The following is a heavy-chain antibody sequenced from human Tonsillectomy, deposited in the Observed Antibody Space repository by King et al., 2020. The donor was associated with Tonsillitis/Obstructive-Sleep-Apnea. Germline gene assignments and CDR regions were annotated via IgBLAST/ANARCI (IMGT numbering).Heavy chain of an antibody. V-gene: IGHV4-59*08. CDR1: GGSISSYY. CDR3: AGVFGAGVWTNWFDP. D-gene: IGHD1-1*01. CDR2: IYYSGST. J-gene: IGHJ5*02. Sequence: VQLQESGPGLVKPSETLSLTCTVSGGSISSYYWSWIRQPPGKGLEWIGYIYYSGSTNYNPSLKSRVTISVDTSKNQFSLKLSSVTAADTAVYYCAGVFGAGVWTNWFDPWGQGTLVTVSS.